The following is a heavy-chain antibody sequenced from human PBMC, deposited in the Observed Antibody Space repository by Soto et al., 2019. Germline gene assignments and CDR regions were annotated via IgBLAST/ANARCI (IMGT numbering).Heavy chain of an antibody. D-gene: IGHD3-16*01. CDR2: ISASSTST. Sequence: GGSLRISCAASGFSFSSSAMTWARQAPGKGLEWVSFISASSTSTYYADSVQGRFTISRDNSKNTLYLQMSSLRAEDTALYYCVKFGAPRYFDYWGQGTPVTVSS. CDR3: VKFGAPRYFDY. J-gene: IGHJ4*02. V-gene: IGHV3-23*01. CDR1: GFSFSSSA.